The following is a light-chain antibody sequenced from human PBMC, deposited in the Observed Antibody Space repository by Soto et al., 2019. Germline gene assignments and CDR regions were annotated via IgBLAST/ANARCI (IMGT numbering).Light chain of an antibody. Sequence: EIVMTQSPATLSVSPGERATLSCRASQNVGTKLAWYQQKPRQAPRLLIYGASTRATGFPARFSGSGSGTEFTLTISSLQSEDVAVYYCQQYDTWPPLTFGGGTKVEIK. V-gene: IGKV3-15*01. J-gene: IGKJ4*01. CDR3: QQYDTWPPLT. CDR1: QNVGTK. CDR2: GAS.